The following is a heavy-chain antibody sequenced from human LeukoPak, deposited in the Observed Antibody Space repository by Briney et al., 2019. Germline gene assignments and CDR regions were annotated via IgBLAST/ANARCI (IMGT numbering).Heavy chain of an antibody. D-gene: IGHD4-17*01. J-gene: IGHJ4*02. Sequence: KPSETLSLTCTVSGGSISSYYWSWIRQPPGKGLEWIGYIYHSGSTYYNPSLKSRVTISVDRSKNQFSLKLSSVTAADTAVYYCARESFYGAVDYWGQGTLVTVSS. CDR1: GGSISSYY. CDR3: ARESFYGAVDY. V-gene: IGHV4-59*12. CDR2: IYHSGST.